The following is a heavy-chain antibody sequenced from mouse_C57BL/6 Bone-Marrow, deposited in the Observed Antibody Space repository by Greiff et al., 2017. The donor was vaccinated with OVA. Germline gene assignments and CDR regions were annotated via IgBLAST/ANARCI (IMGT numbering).Heavy chain of an antibody. Sequence: VQLQQSGAELVRPGASVKLSCTASGFNIKDDYMHWVKQRPEQGLEWIGWIDPENGDTEYASKFQGKATITADTSSNTAYLQLSSLTSEDTAVYYCTGDYDGYAMDYWGQGTSVTVSS. J-gene: IGHJ4*01. CDR3: TGDYDGYAMDY. D-gene: IGHD2-4*01. CDR2: IDPENGDT. V-gene: IGHV14-4*01. CDR1: GFNIKDDY.